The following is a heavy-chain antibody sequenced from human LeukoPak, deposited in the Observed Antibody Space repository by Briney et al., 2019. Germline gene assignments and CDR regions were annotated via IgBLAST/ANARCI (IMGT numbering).Heavy chain of an antibody. CDR2: TYYRSKWYN. J-gene: IGHJ4*02. CDR3: ARDSAMAYFDY. CDR1: GDSESSNSAA. V-gene: IGHV6-1*01. D-gene: IGHD5-18*01. Sequence: SQTLALTCAISGDSESSNSAAWNWTRQSPSRGLEWLARTYYRSKWYNDYAVSVKSRITINPDTSKNQFSLQLNSVTPEDTAVYYCARDSAMAYFDYWGQETLVTVSS.